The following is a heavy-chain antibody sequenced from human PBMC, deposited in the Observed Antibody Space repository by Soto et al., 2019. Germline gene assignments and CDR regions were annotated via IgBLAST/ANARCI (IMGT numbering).Heavy chain of an antibody. CDR1: GYSFTSLD. Sequence: VASVKVSCKASGYSFTSLDINWVRQTAGQGLEWMGWMQPSTGRTGYAQKFQGRVTMTRDTSINTAYMELTTLTSDDTAFYYCARSVSAGVDYWGQGTLVTVSS. J-gene: IGHJ4*02. V-gene: IGHV1-8*01. D-gene: IGHD1-26*01. CDR3: ARSVSAGVDY. CDR2: MQPSTGRT.